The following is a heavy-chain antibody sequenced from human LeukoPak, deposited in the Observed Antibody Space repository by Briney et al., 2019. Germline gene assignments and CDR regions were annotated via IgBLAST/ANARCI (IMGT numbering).Heavy chain of an antibody. V-gene: IGHV3-21*01. CDR1: GYTFSDFS. D-gene: IGHD3-22*01. J-gene: IGHJ4*02. Sequence: GGSLTLSCAASGYTFSDFSVNWVRQAPGKALEWVSYISVRSNYRYYADSVRGRFTISRDDARDSLFLQMNSLRAEDTAVYFCVRLRRNNDRSGYYYYYDYWGQGTLVTVSS. CDR3: VRLRRNNDRSGYYYYYDY. CDR2: ISVRSNYR.